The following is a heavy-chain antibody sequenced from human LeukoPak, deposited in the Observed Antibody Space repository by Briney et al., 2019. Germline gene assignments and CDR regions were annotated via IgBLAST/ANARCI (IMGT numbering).Heavy chain of an antibody. D-gene: IGHD6-13*01. J-gene: IGHJ4*02. CDR1: GFTFGRYA. Sequence: GGSLRLSCAASGFTFGRYAMSWVRQAPGKGLEWVSVITGSGGSTNFADSVKGRFTISRDNAKNSLYLQMNSLRAEDTAVYYCARSAAAGPGDYWGQGTLVTVSS. CDR2: ITGSGGST. V-gene: IGHV3-23*01. CDR3: ARSAAAGPGDY.